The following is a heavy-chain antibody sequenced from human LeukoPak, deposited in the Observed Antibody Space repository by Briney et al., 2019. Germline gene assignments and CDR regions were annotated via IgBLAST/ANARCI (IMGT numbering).Heavy chain of an antibody. CDR2: IYYSGST. J-gene: IGHJ5*02. CDR3: ARSTDSLLRFLEWHIVALDWFDP. D-gene: IGHD3-3*01. CDR1: GGSISSGSYY. Sequence: PSETLSLTCTVSGGSISSGSYYWGWIRQPPGKGLEWIGSIYYSGSTYYNPSLKSRVTISVDTSKNQFSLKLSSVTAADTAVYYCARSTDSLLRFLEWHIVALDWFDPWGQGTLVTVSS. V-gene: IGHV4-39*01.